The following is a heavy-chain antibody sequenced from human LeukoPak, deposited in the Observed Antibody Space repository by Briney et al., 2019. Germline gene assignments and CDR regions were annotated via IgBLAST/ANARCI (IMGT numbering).Heavy chain of an antibody. V-gene: IGHV3-7*03. Sequence: GGSLRLSCVASGFSFSNYRMTWVRQAPGKGLEWVANIKQDGSEKQYVDSVKGRFAISRDNAKKSLYLQINTLRAEDTAVYYCVRGPHIAATSYWGQGTLVTVSS. CDR2: IKQDGSEK. CDR3: VRGPHIAATSY. CDR1: GFSFSNYR. J-gene: IGHJ4*02. D-gene: IGHD6-25*01.